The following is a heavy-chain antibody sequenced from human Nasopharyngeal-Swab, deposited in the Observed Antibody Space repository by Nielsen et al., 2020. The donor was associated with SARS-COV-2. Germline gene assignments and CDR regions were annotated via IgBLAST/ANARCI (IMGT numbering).Heavy chain of an antibody. CDR2: ISGSGGST. D-gene: IGHD2-2*01. CDR3: AKAERYCSSTSCYDYYYYYGMDV. CDR1: GFTFSSSA. V-gene: IGHV3-23*01. J-gene: IGHJ6*02. Sequence: GESLKLSCAASGFTFSSSAMSWVRQAPGKGLEWVSAISGSGGSTYYADSVKGRFTISRDNSKNTLYLQMNSLRAEDTAVYYCAKAERYCSSTSCYDYYYYYGMDVWGQGTTVTVSS.